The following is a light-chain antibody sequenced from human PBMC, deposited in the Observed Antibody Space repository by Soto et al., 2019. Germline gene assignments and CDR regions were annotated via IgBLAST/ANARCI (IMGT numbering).Light chain of an antibody. J-gene: IGKJ5*01. Sequence: EIPLTQSPCSLAASVGDRLTLTCRASRNVSIYLNWYQHKPGKGPTLLIHATSNLQIGVPSRFSGSGSGTEFTLTISSLEPEDFGTYYCQQSYKMPSFGQGTRLEIK. CDR2: ATS. CDR3: QQSYKMPS. V-gene: IGKV1-39*01. CDR1: RNVSIY.